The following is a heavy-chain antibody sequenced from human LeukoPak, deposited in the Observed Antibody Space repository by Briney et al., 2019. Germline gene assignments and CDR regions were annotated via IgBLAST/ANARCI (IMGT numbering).Heavy chain of an antibody. D-gene: IGHD3-9*01. CDR2: IKQDGSEK. CDR3: ARDAQYYDILTGYYTKYYFDY. CDR1: GFTFSSYW. Sequence: PGGSLRLSCAASGFTFSSYWMSWVRQAPGKGLEWVANIKQDGSEKYYVDSVKGRFTISRDNAKNTLYLQMNSLRAEDTAVYYCARDAQYYDILTGYYTKYYFDYWGQGTLVTVSS. V-gene: IGHV3-7*01. J-gene: IGHJ4*02.